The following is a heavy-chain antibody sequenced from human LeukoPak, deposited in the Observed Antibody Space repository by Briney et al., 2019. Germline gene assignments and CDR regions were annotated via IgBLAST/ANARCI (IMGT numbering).Heavy chain of an antibody. V-gene: IGHV4-59*01. D-gene: IGHD3-22*01. Sequence: SETLSLTCTVSGVSISSYYWSWIRQPPEKGLEWIGYIYYSGSTNYNPSLKSRVTISVDTSKNQFSLKLSSVTAADTAVYYCARLWSTDYYDSSVRDYWGQGTLVTVPS. J-gene: IGHJ4*02. CDR3: ARLWSTDYYDSSVRDY. CDR1: GVSISSYY. CDR2: IYYSGST.